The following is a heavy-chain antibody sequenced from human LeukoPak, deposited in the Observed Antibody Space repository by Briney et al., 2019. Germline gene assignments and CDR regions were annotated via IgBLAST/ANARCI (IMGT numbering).Heavy chain of an antibody. CDR1: GGTFNIYA. Sequence: GASVTVSCKASGGTFNIYAISWVRQAPGQGVEWMGGIITIFGTPNYTQKFQGRVTINADESTSRAYLHLSRLRCGDTAVYVCARARDFYYASSGYSYTPDYWGQGTLVTVSS. J-gene: IGHJ4*02. CDR3: ARARDFYYASSGYSYTPDY. D-gene: IGHD3-22*01. CDR2: IITIFGTP. V-gene: IGHV1-69*13.